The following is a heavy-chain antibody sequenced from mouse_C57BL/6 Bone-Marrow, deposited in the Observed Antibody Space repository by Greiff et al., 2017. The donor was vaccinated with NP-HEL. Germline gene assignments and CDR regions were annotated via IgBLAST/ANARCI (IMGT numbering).Heavy chain of an antibody. Sequence: QVQLQQSGPELVKPGASVKISCKASGYSFTSYYIHWVKQRPGQGLEWIGWIYPGSGNSKYNEKFKGKATLTADTSASTAYMQLSSLTSEDSAVYYCAREEGTVYAMDYWGQGTSVTVSS. CDR3: AREEGTVYAMDY. CDR2: IYPGSGNS. CDR1: GYSFTSYY. D-gene: IGHD4-1*01. J-gene: IGHJ4*01. V-gene: IGHV1-66*01.